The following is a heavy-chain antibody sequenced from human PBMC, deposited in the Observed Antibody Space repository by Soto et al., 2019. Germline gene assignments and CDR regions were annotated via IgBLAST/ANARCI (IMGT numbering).Heavy chain of an antibody. CDR3: ASYCSGGSCYSEQY. CDR2: ISGSGGST. CDR1: GFTFSSYA. Sequence: GGSLRLSCAASGFTFSSYAMSWVRQAPGKGLEWVSAISGSGGSTYYADSVKGRFTISRDNSKNTLYLQMNSLRAEDTAVYYCASYCSGGSCYSEQYWGQGTLVTVSS. J-gene: IGHJ4*02. D-gene: IGHD2-15*01. V-gene: IGHV3-23*01.